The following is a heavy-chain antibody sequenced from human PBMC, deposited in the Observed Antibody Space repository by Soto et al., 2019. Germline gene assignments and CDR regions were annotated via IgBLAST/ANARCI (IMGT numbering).Heavy chain of an antibody. CDR2: IKQDGSEE. CDR1: GFSFSPFW. Sequence: EVQLVESGGGLVQPGGSLRLSCADSGFSFSPFWMTWVRQARGKGLEWVAIIKQDGSEELYVDSVKGRFTISRDNAKNSLYLQVDSLRVEDMAVYYCTGGSGWLQRDWGQGTLVTVSS. CDR3: TGGSGWLQRD. V-gene: IGHV3-7*04. J-gene: IGHJ4*02. D-gene: IGHD6-19*01.